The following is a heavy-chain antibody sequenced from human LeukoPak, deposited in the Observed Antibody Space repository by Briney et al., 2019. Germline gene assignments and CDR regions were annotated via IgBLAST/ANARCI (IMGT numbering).Heavy chain of an antibody. J-gene: IGHJ4*02. V-gene: IGHV4-34*01. D-gene: IGHD3-10*01. CDR3: ARGKTYYYGSGSYGPPFDY. Sequence: SETLSLTCAVYGGSFSGYYWSWTRQPPGKGLEWIGEINHSGSTNYNPPLKSRVTISVDTSKNQFSLKLSSVTAADTAVYYCARGKTYYYGSGSYGPPFDYWGQGTLVTVSS. CDR2: INHSGST. CDR1: GGSFSGYY.